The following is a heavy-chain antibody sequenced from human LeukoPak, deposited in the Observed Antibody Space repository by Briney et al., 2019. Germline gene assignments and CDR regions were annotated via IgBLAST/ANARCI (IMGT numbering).Heavy chain of an antibody. D-gene: IGHD6-19*01. V-gene: IGHV4-4*07. CDR3: ASGIQGAGNNY. CDR1: GGSISSYY. CDR2: MYISGET. J-gene: IGHJ4*02. Sequence: SETLSLTCTVSGGSISSYYWSWIRQPAGKGLEWIGRMYISGETNYNPSLKSRVTVSLDTSKNHFSLKLNSVTAADTAVYFCASGIQGAGNNYWGQGTLVTVSS.